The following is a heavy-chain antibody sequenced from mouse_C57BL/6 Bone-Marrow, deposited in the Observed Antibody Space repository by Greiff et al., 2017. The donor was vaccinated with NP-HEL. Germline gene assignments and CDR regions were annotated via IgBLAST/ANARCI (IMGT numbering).Heavy chain of an antibody. Sequence: VQLQQSGAELAKPGASVKLSCKASGYTFTSYWMHWVKQRPGQGLEWIGYINPSSGYTKYNQKFKDKATLTADKSSSTAYMQLSSLTYEDSAVYDCADGRLRHGYAMDYWGQGTSVTVSS. CDR2: INPSSGYT. V-gene: IGHV1-7*01. J-gene: IGHJ4*01. CDR1: GYTFTSYW. D-gene: IGHD2-2*01. CDR3: ADGRLRHGYAMDY.